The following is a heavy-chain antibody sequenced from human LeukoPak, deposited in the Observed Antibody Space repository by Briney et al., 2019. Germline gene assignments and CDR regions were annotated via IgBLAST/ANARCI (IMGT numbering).Heavy chain of an antibody. Sequence: GGSLRLSCAAPGFTFSSYWMSWGRQTPGEGLEWVGNIKQVGSEKYYVDSVKARFTISRDNAKNSLYLQMNSLRAEDTAVYYCATSGYYYAIMAFDIWGQGTMVTVSS. D-gene: IGHD3-22*01. J-gene: IGHJ3*02. CDR1: GFTFSSYW. CDR3: ATSGYYYAIMAFDI. V-gene: IGHV3-7*01. CDR2: IKQVGSEK.